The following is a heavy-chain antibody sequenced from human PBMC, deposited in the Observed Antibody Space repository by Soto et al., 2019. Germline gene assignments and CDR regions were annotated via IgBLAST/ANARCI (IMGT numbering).Heavy chain of an antibody. CDR2: INHSGST. Sequence: SETLSLTCAVYGGSFGGYYWSWIRQPPGKGLEWIGEINHSGSTNYNPSLKSRVTISVDTSKNQFSLKLSSVTAADTAVYYCARGTPYSSSWPRVLPRYYYYGMDVWGQGTTVTVSS. CDR1: GGSFGGYY. J-gene: IGHJ6*02. CDR3: ARGTPYSSSWPRVLPRYYYYGMDV. V-gene: IGHV4-34*01. D-gene: IGHD6-13*01.